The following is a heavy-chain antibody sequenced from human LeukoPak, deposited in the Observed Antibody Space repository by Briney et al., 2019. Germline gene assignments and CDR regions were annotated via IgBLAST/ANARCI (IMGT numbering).Heavy chain of an antibody. CDR2: IYYSGST. CDR1: GGSISSYY. CDR3: ARTSSSGYYFQWFDP. J-gene: IGHJ5*02. Sequence: SETLSLTCTVSGGSISSYYWSWIRQPPGKGLEWIGNIYYSGSTIYNPSLKSRVTISVDTSKNQFSLKLSSVTAADTAVYYCARTSSSGYYFQWFDPWGQGTLVTVSS. D-gene: IGHD3-22*01. V-gene: IGHV4-59*01.